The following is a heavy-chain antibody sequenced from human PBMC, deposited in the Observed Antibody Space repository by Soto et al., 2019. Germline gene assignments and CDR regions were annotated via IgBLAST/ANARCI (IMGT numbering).Heavy chain of an antibody. CDR2: IYYSGST. CDR1: GGSLSSGDYY. Sequence: QVQLQESGPGLVKPSQTLSLTCTVSGGSLSSGDYYWSWIRQPPGKGLAWIGYIYYSGSTYYNPSLTSRVTISVATSKHQCSLKLSSVTAADPAVYYCDRRVVHTDVYYFDYWGQGTLVTVSS. CDR3: DRRVVHTDVYYFDY. V-gene: IGHV4-30-4*01. D-gene: IGHD2-15*01. J-gene: IGHJ4*02.